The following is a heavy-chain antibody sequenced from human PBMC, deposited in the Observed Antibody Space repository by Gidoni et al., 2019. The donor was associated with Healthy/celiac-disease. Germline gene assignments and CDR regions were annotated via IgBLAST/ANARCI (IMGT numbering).Heavy chain of an antibody. V-gene: IGHV3-11*06. J-gene: IGHJ6*03. CDR2: ISSSSSYT. Sequence: QVQLVESGGGLVKPGGDVRLSGSACGCTFRDSYMSWIRQAPGKGLEWVSYISSSSSYTHYADSVKGRFTISRDNAKNSLYLQMNSLRAEDTAVYYCARIGPNYYYYYMDVWGKGTTVTVSS. CDR3: ARIGPNYYYYYMDV. CDR1: GCTFRDSY.